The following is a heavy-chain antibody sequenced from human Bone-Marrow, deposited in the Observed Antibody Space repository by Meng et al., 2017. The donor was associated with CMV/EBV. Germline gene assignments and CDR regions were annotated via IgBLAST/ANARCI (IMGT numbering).Heavy chain of an antibody. D-gene: IGHD3-3*01. V-gene: IGHV3-23*01. Sequence: GGSLRLSCAASGFTFSSYAMSWVRQAPGKGLEWVSAISGSGGSTYYADSVKGRFTISRDNSKNTLYLQMNSLRAEDTAVYYCTTEFTYYDFWSGYYTDYWGQGTLVTVSS. CDR2: ISGSGGST. CDR1: GFTFSSYA. J-gene: IGHJ4*02. CDR3: TTEFTYYDFWSGYYTDY.